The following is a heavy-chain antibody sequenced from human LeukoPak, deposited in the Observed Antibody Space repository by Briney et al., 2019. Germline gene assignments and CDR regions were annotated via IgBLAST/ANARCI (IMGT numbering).Heavy chain of an antibody. J-gene: IGHJ5*02. D-gene: IGHD6-13*01. V-gene: IGHV3-33*01. CDR2: IWYDGSNK. CDR3: ARDPSVAATGWGRWFDH. Sequence: GGSLRLSCAASGFTFSSYGMHWVRQAPGKGLEWVAVIWYDGSNKYYADSVKGRFTISRDNSKNTLYLQMNSLRDEDTAVYYCARDPSVAATGWGRWFDHWGLGTLVTVSS. CDR1: GFTFSSYG.